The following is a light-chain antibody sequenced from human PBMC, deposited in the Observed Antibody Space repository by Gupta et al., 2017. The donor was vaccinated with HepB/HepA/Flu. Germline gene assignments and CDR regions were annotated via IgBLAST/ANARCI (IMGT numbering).Light chain of an antibody. J-gene: IGKJ1*01. CDR3: QQRYIIPRT. CDR1: QTISTY. CDR2: AAS. V-gene: IGKV1-39*01. Sequence: DIQMTQSPSSLSASVGDRVTITCRASQTISTYLNWYQKKPGKAPKVLIYAASSVQSGVPSRFSGSGSGTDFTLTITSLQPEDFANYYCQQRYIIPRTFGQGTKVEIK.